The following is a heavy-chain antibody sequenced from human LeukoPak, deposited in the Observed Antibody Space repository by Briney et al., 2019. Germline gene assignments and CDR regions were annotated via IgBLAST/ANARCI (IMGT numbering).Heavy chain of an antibody. CDR2: INHSGST. CDR3: ARRVCSGGSCYSEYFQH. Sequence: SETLSLTCAVYGVSFSGYYWSWIRQPPGKGLEWIGEINHSGSTNYNPSLKSRVTISVDTSKNQFSLKLSSVTAADTAVYYCARRVCSGGSCYSEYFQHWGQGTLVTVSS. D-gene: IGHD2-15*01. CDR1: GVSFSGYY. V-gene: IGHV4-34*01. J-gene: IGHJ1*01.